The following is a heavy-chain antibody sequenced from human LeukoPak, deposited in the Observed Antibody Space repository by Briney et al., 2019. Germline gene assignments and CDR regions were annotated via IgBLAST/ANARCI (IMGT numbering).Heavy chain of an antibody. D-gene: IGHD1-26*01. CDR3: ASSIVGPIKPFDY. J-gene: IGHJ4*02. Sequence: GGSLRLSCATSGFAFFRYWMHWVCQAPGKGLVWVSRIHTDGTSTDYADSVRGRFTISRDNVKKILYLQMNSLRAEDTAVYYCASSIVGPIKPFDYWGQGALVTVSS. CDR1: GFAFFRYW. V-gene: IGHV3-74*01. CDR2: IHTDGTST.